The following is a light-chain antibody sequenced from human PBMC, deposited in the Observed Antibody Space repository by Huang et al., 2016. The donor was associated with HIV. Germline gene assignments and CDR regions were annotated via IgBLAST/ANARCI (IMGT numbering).Light chain of an antibody. Sequence: EIVLTRSPGTLSLSPGERATLSCRASQSVSSSYLAWYQQKPGQAPRLLIYGASNRATGIPDRFRGSGYGTDFTLTISRLEPEDFAVYFCQQYGSSSLTFGGGTKVEIK. V-gene: IGKV3-20*01. CDR1: QSVSSSY. J-gene: IGKJ4*01. CDR2: GAS. CDR3: QQYGSSSLT.